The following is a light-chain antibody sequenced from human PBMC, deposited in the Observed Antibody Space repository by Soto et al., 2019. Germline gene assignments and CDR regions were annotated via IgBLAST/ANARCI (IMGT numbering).Light chain of an antibody. CDR3: AAWDDSLNGVV. CDR1: SSNIGSNT. V-gene: IGLV1-44*01. J-gene: IGLJ2*01. CDR2: SNN. Sequence: QPVLTQPPSASGTPGQRVTISCSGSSSNIGSNTVNWYQQLPGTAPKLLIYSNNQRPSGVPDRFSGSKSGTSASLAISGLQSEDEADYYCAAWDDSLNGVVFGGGTQLTGL.